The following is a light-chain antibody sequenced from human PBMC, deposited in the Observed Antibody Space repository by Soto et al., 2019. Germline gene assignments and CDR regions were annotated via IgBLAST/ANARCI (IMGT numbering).Light chain of an antibody. J-gene: IGKJ1*01. Sequence: DIQMTQSPSTLSASVGDRVTITCRASQSISSWLAWYQQKPGKAPKLLIYDASNLESGVPSRFSGGGSGTEFTLTISSLQPDDFASYYCQQYNRYSAFGQGTKVEIK. V-gene: IGKV1-5*01. CDR2: DAS. CDR1: QSISSW. CDR3: QQYNRYSA.